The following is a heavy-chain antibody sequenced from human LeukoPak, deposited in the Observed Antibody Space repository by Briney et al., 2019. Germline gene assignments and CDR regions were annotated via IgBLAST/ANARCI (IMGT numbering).Heavy chain of an antibody. Sequence: SETLSLTCTVSGGSISSYYWSWIRQPPGKGLEWIGEINHSGSTNYNPSLKSRVTISVDTSKNQFSLKLSSVTAADTAVYYCARLNGSGSYRVYYYYMDVWGKGTTVTISS. J-gene: IGHJ6*03. D-gene: IGHD3-10*01. V-gene: IGHV4-34*01. CDR1: GGSISSYY. CDR3: ARLNGSGSYRVYYYYMDV. CDR2: INHSGST.